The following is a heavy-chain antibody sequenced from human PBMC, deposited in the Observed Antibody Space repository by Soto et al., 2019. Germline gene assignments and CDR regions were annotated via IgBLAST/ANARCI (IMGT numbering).Heavy chain of an antibody. Sequence: EVQLLESGGGLVQPGGSLRLSCAASAFTFSDYAMTWVRQAPGKGLEWVSAISGSGGSTYYGDSVKGRFTISRDIPKNTLYLQMNSLRAEDTAVYYCAKDFLQDLGQDYYYGMDVWGQGTTVTVSS. CDR1: AFTFSDYA. J-gene: IGHJ6*02. CDR3: AKDFLQDLGQDYYYGMDV. CDR2: ISGSGGST. V-gene: IGHV3-23*01. D-gene: IGHD1-26*01.